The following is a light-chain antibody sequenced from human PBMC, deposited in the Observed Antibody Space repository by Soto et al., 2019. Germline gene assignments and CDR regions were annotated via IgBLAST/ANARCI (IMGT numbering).Light chain of an antibody. V-gene: IGKV1-39*01. CDR2: AAS. CDR3: EHSYSTPLT. Sequence: IQMTQSPSSLSASVGDRVTITFRASQSISTSLTWYQQKLVKAPKLLIDAASSLQSGVPSRFSGSGSWPDFTLTISSLQPEAFAHSYGEHSYSTPLTFGGGTKVEI. CDR1: QSISTS. J-gene: IGKJ4*01.